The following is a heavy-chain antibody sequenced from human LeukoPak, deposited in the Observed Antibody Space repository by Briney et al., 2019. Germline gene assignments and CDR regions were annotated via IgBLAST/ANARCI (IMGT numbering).Heavy chain of an antibody. CDR2: IYYSGST. D-gene: IGHD6-13*01. CDR3: ARYSRNWYDGMDV. CDR1: GGSISSYY. J-gene: IGHJ6*02. V-gene: IGHV4-59*01. Sequence: SETLSLTCTVSGGSISSYYFNWVRQPPGKGLEGIGCIYYSGSTNYNPSLKSRVTISVDTSKNQFSLKLSSVTAADTAVYYCARYSRNWYDGMDVWGQGTTVAVSS.